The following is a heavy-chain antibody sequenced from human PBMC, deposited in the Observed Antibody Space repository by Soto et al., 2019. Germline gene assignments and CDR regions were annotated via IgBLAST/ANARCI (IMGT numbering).Heavy chain of an antibody. Sequence: SETLSLTCTVSGGSISSSSYYWGWIRQPPGKGLEWIGSIYYSGSTYYNPSLKSRVTISVDTSKNQLSLRLSSVTAADTAVYYCAREIYSILGYYGMDVWGQGTTVTVSS. CDR1: GGSISSSSYY. CDR3: AREIYSILGYYGMDV. D-gene: IGHD4-4*01. CDR2: IYYSGST. J-gene: IGHJ6*02. V-gene: IGHV4-39*02.